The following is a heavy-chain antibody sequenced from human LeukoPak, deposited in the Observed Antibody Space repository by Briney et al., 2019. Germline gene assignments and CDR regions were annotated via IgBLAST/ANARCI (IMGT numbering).Heavy chain of an antibody. CDR2: IYYGGSY. V-gene: IGHV4-30-4*01. D-gene: IGHD4-23*01. CDR1: GGSISSGDYY. J-gene: IGHJ4*02. CDR3: ARLTVVGYYFDY. Sequence: SETLSLTCTVSGGSISSGDYYWSWVRQPPGKGLEWIGYIYYGGSYYYNSSLKSRVTISVDSSKNQFLLKLSSVTAADTAVYYCARLTVVGYYFDYWGQGTLVTVSS.